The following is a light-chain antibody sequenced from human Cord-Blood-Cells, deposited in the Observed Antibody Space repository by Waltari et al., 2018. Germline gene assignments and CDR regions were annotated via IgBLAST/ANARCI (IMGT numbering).Light chain of an antibody. V-gene: IGLV2-14*01. CDR2: NVR. CDR1: SSDVGGYNH. CDR3: SSYTSSSPL. J-gene: IGLJ1*01. Sequence: QSALTQPASVSGSPGKSITISCTGTSSDVGGYNHVSWYQQHPGKAPKIMIYNVRYPPSGLSNRFSGSKSGNTASLTISGLQAEDEADYYCSSYTSSSPLFGTGTKVTVL.